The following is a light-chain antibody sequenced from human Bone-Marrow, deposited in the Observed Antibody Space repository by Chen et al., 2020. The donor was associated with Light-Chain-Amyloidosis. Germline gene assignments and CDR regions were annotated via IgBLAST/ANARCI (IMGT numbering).Light chain of an antibody. J-gene: IGLJ3*02. CDR1: NIGSTS. Sequence: SYVLTQPSSVSVAPGQMATIACWGNNIGSTSVHWYQQTPGQAPLLVVYDDSDRPSGIPERLAGSNSGNTATLTISRVEAGDEADYYCQVWDRSSDRPVFGGGTKLTVL. V-gene: IGLV3-21*02. CDR3: QVWDRSSDRPV. CDR2: DDS.